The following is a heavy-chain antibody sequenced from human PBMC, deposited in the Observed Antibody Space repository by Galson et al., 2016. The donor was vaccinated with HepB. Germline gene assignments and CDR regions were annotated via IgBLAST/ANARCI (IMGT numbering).Heavy chain of an antibody. CDR1: TGSIGDFY. D-gene: IGHD2-15*01. Sequence: SETLSLTCTVSTGSIGDFYWPWIRQPPGKGLEWIAYVPYSGSTSYNPSLKSRVTISVDTSKNQFSLNLNSVTAADTAVYYCAREWSAFDFWGQGTMVTVSP. CDR3: AREWSAFDF. CDR2: VPYSGST. J-gene: IGHJ3*01. V-gene: IGHV4-59*12.